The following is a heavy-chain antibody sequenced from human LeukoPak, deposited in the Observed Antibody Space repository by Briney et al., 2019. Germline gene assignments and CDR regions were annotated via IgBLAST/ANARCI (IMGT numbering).Heavy chain of an antibody. Sequence: SEPLSLTCTVSGGSISSTNYNWGWIRQPPGKGLEWIGSIYYSGSTYYNPSLKSRVTISADTSKNQFSLKLSSVTAADTAVYYCARVAGDPIYYYYYMDVWGKGTTVTVSS. D-gene: IGHD7-27*01. CDR2: IYYSGST. J-gene: IGHJ6*03. CDR3: ARVAGDPIYYYYYMDV. CDR1: GGSISSTNYN. V-gene: IGHV4-39*01.